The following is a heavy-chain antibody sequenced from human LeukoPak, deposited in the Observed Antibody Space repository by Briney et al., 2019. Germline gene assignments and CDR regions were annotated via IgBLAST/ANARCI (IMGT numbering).Heavy chain of an antibody. CDR2: INHSGST. J-gene: IGHJ4*02. CDR1: GDSFSGYY. CDR3: ARLGSSRYCSSTSCSKDY. V-gene: IGHV4-34*01. Sequence: PSETLSLTCAVYGDSFSGYYWSWIRQPPGKGLEWIGEINHSGSTNYNPSLKSRVTVSVDTSKNQFSLKLSSVTAADTAVYFCARLGSSRYCSSTSCSKDYWGQGTLVTVSS. D-gene: IGHD2-2*01.